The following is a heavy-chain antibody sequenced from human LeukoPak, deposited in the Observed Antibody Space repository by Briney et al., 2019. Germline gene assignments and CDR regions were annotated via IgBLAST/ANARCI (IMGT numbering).Heavy chain of an antibody. J-gene: IGHJ4*02. D-gene: IGHD3-3*01. Sequence: GGSLRFSCAASGFTFSSYAMSRVRQAPGKGLEWVSAISGSGGSTYYADSVKGRFIISRDNSKNTLYLQMNSLRAEDTAVYYCAKEVQGEYYDFWSGYYTDYFDYWGQGTLVTVSS. CDR3: AKEVQGEYYDFWSGYYTDYFDY. CDR1: GFTFSSYA. CDR2: ISGSGGST. V-gene: IGHV3-23*01.